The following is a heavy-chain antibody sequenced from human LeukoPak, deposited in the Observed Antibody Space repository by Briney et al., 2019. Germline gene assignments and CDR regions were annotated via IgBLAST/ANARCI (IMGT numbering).Heavy chain of an antibody. CDR2: ISYDGSYK. Sequence: GGSLRLSCAASGFTFTTYGMHWVRQAPGKGLEWVAVISYDGSYKYYVDSVKGRFTISRDNSKNTLYLQMDSLRPEDTAVYYCASGVSIWLGNAFDFWGQGTMVTVSS. D-gene: IGHD3-10*01. CDR3: ASGVSIWLGNAFDF. J-gene: IGHJ3*01. CDR1: GFTFTTYG. V-gene: IGHV3-30*03.